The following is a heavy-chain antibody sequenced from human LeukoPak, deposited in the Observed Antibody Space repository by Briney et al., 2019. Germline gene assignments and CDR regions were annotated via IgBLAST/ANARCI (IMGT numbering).Heavy chain of an antibody. J-gene: IGHJ4*02. CDR1: GFSFGSFW. CDR3: AREGHTYGSDY. CDR2: INEDGSQT. V-gene: IGHV3-7*03. D-gene: IGHD3-10*01. Sequence: GGSLRLSCAASGFSFGSFWMTWIRQAPGKGLEWVGHINEDGSQTNYIDSVTGRFTISRDNTKNSLYLQMNSLRAEDTGMYYCAREGHTYGSDYWGQGTLVTVSS.